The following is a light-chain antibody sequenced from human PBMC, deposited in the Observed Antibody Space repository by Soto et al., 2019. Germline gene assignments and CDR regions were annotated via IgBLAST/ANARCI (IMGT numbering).Light chain of an antibody. Sequence: LAQPASVAGSPGQSITISCTGTSSDVGSYNLVSWYQQHPGKAPKLMIYEGSKRPSGVSNRFSGSKSGNTASLTISGLQAEDEADYYCCSYAGNSLYVFGTGTKFTVL. CDR2: EGS. V-gene: IGLV2-23*01. J-gene: IGLJ1*01. CDR3: CSYAGNSLYV. CDR1: SSDVGSYNL.